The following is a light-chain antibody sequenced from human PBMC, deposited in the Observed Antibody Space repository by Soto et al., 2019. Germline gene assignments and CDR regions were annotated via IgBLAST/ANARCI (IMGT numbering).Light chain of an antibody. CDR3: QQYKKWPWT. V-gene: IGKV3-15*01. J-gene: IGKJ1*01. Sequence: DIVMTQSPATLSVAPGERATLSCRASQSVSSNLAWYQQKPGQAPRLLIYGASTRATGIPARFSGSGSGTEFTLTITSLQSEDFAVYYCQQYKKWPWTFGQGTKVDNK. CDR2: GAS. CDR1: QSVSSN.